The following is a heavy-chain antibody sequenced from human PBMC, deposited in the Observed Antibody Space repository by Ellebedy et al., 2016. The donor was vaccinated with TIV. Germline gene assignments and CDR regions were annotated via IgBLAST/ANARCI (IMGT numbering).Heavy chain of an antibody. Sequence: AASVKVSCKASGYTFTGYCMHWVRQAPGQGLEWMGWINPNSGGTNYAQKFQGWVTMNRDTSISTAYMELSRLRSDDTAVYYCARDGGSYSDFDYWGQGTLVTVSS. CDR2: INPNSGGT. CDR3: ARDGGSYSDFDY. CDR1: GYTFTGYC. D-gene: IGHD1-26*01. V-gene: IGHV1-2*04. J-gene: IGHJ4*02.